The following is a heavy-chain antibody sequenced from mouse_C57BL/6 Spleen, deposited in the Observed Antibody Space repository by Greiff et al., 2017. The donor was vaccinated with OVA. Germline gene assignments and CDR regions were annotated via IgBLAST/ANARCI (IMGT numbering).Heavy chain of an antibody. J-gene: IGHJ3*01. D-gene: IGHD2-13*01. CDR1: GYAFNNYL. CDR2: INPGSGGT. Sequence: QVQLKQSGAELVRPGTSVKVSCKASGYAFNNYLIEWVKQRPGQGLEWIGVINPGSGGTNYTEKFKGKATMTADKSSSTAYMQLSSLTSEDSAVYFCARRDGDGYWGQGTLVTVSA. V-gene: IGHV1-54*01. CDR3: ARRDGDGY.